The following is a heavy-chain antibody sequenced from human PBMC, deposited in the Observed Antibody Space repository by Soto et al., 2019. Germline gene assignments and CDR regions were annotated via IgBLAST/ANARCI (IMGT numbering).Heavy chain of an antibody. Sequence: GGSLRLSCAASGFTFSSYAMTWVRQAPGKRLEWVSALTDSGGSTYYADSVKGRFTISRDNSKNTLFLQMNSLRAEDTAVYYCAKGYRRSGYYFDFWGQGT. CDR3: AKGYRRSGYYFDF. CDR1: GFTFSSYA. CDR2: LTDSGGST. D-gene: IGHD3-3*01. J-gene: IGHJ4*02. V-gene: IGHV3-23*01.